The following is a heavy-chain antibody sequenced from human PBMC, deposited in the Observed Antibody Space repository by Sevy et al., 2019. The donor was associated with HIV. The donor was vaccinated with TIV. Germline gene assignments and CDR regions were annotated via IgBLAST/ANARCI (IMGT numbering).Heavy chain of an antibody. Sequence: SETLSLTCSVSGAFISSATYYWTWIRQHPGKGLEWIGDISYSGSTYLNPSLKSRVTISLDTSKNQFSLKVSSVTAADTAIYNCARRDYSGYDLGSKAGAFDYWGQGTLLTVSS. V-gene: IGHV4-31*03. CDR1: GAFISSATYY. D-gene: IGHD5-12*01. J-gene: IGHJ4*02. CDR3: ARRDYSGYDLGSKAGAFDY. CDR2: ISYSGST.